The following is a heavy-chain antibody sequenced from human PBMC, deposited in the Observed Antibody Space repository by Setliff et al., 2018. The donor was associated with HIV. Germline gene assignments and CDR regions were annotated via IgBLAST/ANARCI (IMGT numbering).Heavy chain of an antibody. V-gene: IGHV4-59*11. CDR1: GGSISSHY. CDR3: ARGDGSYLDW. J-gene: IGHJ4*02. Sequence: NLPETLSLTCTVSGGSISSHYWSWIRQPPGKGLEWIGYMYYSGSTNYNPSLKSRVTISVDTSKNQFSLKVSSVTAADTAVYYCARGDGSYLDWWGQGALVTVSS. CDR2: MYYSGST. D-gene: IGHD1-26*01.